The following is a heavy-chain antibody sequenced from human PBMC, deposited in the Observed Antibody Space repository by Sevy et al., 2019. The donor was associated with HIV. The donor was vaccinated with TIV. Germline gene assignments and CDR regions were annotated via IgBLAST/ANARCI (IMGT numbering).Heavy chain of an antibody. CDR3: ARGEISTPHETFDY. V-gene: IGHV1-2*06. CDR2: INPKSGGT. D-gene: IGHD3-16*02. Sequence: ASVKVSCKASGYTFSDYSMHWVRQAPGQGLEWMGRINPKSGGTNCAQKFRGRVTMTRDTSISTAYMDLSGLRFDDTAVYYCARGEISTPHETFDYWGQGTLVTVSS. J-gene: IGHJ4*02. CDR1: GYTFSDYS.